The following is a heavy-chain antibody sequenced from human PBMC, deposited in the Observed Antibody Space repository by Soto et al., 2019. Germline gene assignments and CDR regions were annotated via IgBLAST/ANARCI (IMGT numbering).Heavy chain of an antibody. V-gene: IGHV1-18*01. D-gene: IGHD6-13*01. J-gene: IGHJ4*02. CDR2: ISAYNGNR. Sequence: QVQLVQAGAEVKNPGASVKVSCKHSGYTFTNYGVTWVRQAPGQGLEWVGWISAYNGNRDYAQKFQGRVSMTTDTSPGTAYMELTRLRSEDTAVDYCVRDRVAEAGPFDYWVQGTLVTVSS. CDR3: VRDRVAEAGPFDY. CDR1: GYTFTNYG.